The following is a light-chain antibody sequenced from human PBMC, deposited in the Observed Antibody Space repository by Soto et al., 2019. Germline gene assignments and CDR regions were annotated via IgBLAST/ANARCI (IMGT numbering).Light chain of an antibody. Sequence: DIEMVQSPSALSASVGDTVTITCRASQKSSPWLAWYQQKPGQAPKLLMYDVSSLKRGVPSRFSGSGSGTEFTLTISRLQPDDFATYYCQQYNDYSATFGQGTKVDIK. J-gene: IGKJ1*01. CDR3: QQYNDYSAT. CDR1: QKSSPW. V-gene: IGKV1-5*01. CDR2: DVS.